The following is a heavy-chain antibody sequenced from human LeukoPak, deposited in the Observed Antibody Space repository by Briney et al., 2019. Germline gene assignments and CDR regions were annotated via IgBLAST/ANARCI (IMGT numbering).Heavy chain of an antibody. J-gene: IGHJ6*02. CDR1: GGSISSYY. CDR3: ARERYSSGWYSYGMDV. CDR2: IYYSGST. V-gene: IGHV4-59*01. D-gene: IGHD6-19*01. Sequence: SETLSLTCTVSGGSISSYYWSWIRQPPGKGLEWIGYIYYSGSTNYNPSLKSRVTISVDTSKNQFSLKLSSVTAADTAVYYCARERYSSGWYSYGMDVWGQGTTVTASS.